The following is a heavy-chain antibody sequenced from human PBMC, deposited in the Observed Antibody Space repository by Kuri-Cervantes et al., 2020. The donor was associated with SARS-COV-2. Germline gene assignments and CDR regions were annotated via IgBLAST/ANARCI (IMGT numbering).Heavy chain of an antibody. V-gene: IGHV1-69*04. D-gene: IGHD2-2*01. J-gene: IGHJ6*02. CDR2: IIPILGIA. Sequence: SVKVSCKASGGTFSSYAISWVRQAPGQGLEWMGRIIPILGIANYAQKFQGRVTITADKSTSTAYMELSSLRSDDTAVYYCAREFVVVPAAEQNWYYYYGMDVWGQGTTVTVSS. CDR3: AREFVVVPAAEQNWYYYYGMDV. CDR1: GGTFSSYA.